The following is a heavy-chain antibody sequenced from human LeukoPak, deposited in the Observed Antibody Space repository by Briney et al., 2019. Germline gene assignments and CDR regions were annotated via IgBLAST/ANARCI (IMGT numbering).Heavy chain of an antibody. D-gene: IGHD1-26*01. CDR2: VYYSGST. J-gene: IGHJ4*02. Sequence: PSQTLSLTCTVSGGSISRGDYYWSWIRQPPGKGLEWIGYVYYSGSTYYNPSLKSRVTISVDTSKNQCSLKLSSVTAADTAVYYCARWVVGAKGAFDYWGQGTLVTVSS. V-gene: IGHV4-30-4*08. CDR3: ARWVVGAKGAFDY. CDR1: GGSISRGDYY.